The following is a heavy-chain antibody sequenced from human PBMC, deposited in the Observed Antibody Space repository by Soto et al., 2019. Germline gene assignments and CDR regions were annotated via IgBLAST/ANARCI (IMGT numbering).Heavy chain of an antibody. CDR3: ARGRHYDFWSGYWSYFDY. D-gene: IGHD3-3*01. V-gene: IGHV1-69*01. CDR1: GGTFSSYA. J-gene: IGHJ4*02. Sequence: QVQLVQSGAEVKKPGSSVKVSCKASGGTFSSYAISWVRQAPGQGLEWMGGIIPIFGTANYAQKFQGRVTITADESTSTDYMELSSLRSEDTAVYYCARGRHYDFWSGYWSYFDYWGQGTLVTVSS. CDR2: IIPIFGTA.